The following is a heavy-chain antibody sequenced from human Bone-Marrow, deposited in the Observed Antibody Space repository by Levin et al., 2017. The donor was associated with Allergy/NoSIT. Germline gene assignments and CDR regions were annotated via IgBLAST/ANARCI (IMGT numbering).Heavy chain of an antibody. CDR2: ISGHTGKT. J-gene: IGHJ4*02. Sequence: GESLKISCKASTDTFTDHGFTWVRQAPGQGLEWMGWISGHTGKTNYAPKFQARVTMTTDTSTNVVYMELRSLTSDDTAIYFCTSDDFWLDLAAYWGQGTQVTVSS. V-gene: IGHV1-18*01. CDR1: TDTFTDHG. D-gene: IGHD3/OR15-3a*01. CDR3: TSDDFWLDLAAY.